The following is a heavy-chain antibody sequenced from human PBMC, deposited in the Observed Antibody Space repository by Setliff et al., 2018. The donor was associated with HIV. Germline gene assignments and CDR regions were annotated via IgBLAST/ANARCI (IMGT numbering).Heavy chain of an antibody. CDR3: ARDHGMWDYGGNVLLREYFLH. CDR2: ITPNSGGT. V-gene: IGHV1-2*02. D-gene: IGHD4-17*01. CDR1: GYTFTGYY. J-gene: IGHJ1*01. Sequence: GASVKVSCKASGYTFTGYYMHWVRQAPGQGLEWMGWITPNSGGTNYAQKFQGRVTMTRDTSISTAYMELSRLRSDDTAVYDCARDHGMWDYGGNVLLREYFLHWGQGTLVTVSS.